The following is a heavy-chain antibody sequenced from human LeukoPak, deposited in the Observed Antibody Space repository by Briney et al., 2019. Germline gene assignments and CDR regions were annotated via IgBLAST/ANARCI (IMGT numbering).Heavy chain of an antibody. CDR1: GFSFSSYW. J-gene: IGHJ4*02. V-gene: IGHV3-7*05. CDR2: IKQDGSES. D-gene: IGHD4-11*01. Sequence: PGGSLRLSCAASGFSFSSYWMSWVRQAPGKGLEWVANIKQDGSESNYAGSVKGRFTISRDNAKNSLYLQMNSLRAEDTAVYYCAKDSYSKGDYWGQGTLVTVSS. CDR3: AKDSYSKGDY.